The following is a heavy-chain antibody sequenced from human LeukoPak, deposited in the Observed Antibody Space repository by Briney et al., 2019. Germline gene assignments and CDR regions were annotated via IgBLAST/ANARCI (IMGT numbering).Heavy chain of an antibody. J-gene: IGHJ4*02. CDR3: ATDRGYSGYGTFDY. V-gene: IGHV3-23*01. CDR1: GFTFSDYA. CDR2: ISGDGGTT. D-gene: IGHD5-12*01. Sequence: GGSLRLSCAASGFTFSDYAVAWVRRAPGKGPEWVSTISGDGGTTYYADSVKVRFTISRDDSTDTLYLQMNSLTAADSALYYCATDRGYSGYGTFDYWGQGTLVSVSS.